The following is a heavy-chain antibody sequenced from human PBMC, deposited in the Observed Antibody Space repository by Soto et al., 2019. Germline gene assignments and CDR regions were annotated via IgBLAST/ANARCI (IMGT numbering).Heavy chain of an antibody. V-gene: IGHV3-30*18. CDR2: LSYDGSNK. CDR1: GFSFRTYG. CDR3: AKSPSQKYKFKARGDYYFDS. J-gene: IGHJ4*02. D-gene: IGHD3-16*01. Sequence: QVQVVESGGGVVQPGRSLRLSCAASGFSFRTYGMHWVRQAPGKGLQWVAGLSYDGSNKYYAGSVQGRFIISRDNSKNPLYLPMTSLRPEDTALYFCAKSPSQKYKFKARGDYYFDSWGQGTEVTASS.